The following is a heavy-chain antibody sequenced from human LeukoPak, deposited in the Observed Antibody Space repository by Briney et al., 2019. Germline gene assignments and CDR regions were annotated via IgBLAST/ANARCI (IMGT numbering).Heavy chain of an antibody. V-gene: IGHV3-48*01. Sequence: GGSLRLSCAASGFTFSSYHMNWVRQAPGKGLEWASYISSRNEAIYYADSVKGRFTISRDNAKNSLYLQMNSLRAEDTAVYYCARDGNRGYDMDVWGQGTTVTVSS. CDR1: GFTFSSYH. CDR3: ARDGNRGYDMDV. CDR2: ISSRNEAI. J-gene: IGHJ6*02. D-gene: IGHD1-14*01.